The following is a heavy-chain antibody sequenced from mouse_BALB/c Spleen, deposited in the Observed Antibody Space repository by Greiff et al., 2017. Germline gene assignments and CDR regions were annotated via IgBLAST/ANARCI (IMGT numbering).Heavy chain of an antibody. CDR3: AREEDYYGSSFLFDY. V-gene: IGHV5-9-3*01. CDR2: ISSGGSYT. J-gene: IGHJ2*01. Sequence: EVQVVESGGGLVQPGGSRKLSCAASGFTFSSYAMSWVRQTPEKRLEWVATISSGGSYTYYPDSVKGRFTISRDNAKNTLYLQMSSLRSEDTAMYYCAREEDYYGSSFLFDYWGQGTTRTVSS. CDR1: GFTFSSYA. D-gene: IGHD1-1*01.